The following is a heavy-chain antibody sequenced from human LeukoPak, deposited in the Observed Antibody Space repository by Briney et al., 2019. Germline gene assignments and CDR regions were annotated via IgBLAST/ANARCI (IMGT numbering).Heavy chain of an antibody. Sequence: ASVKVSCKASGYTFTSYAMHWVRQAPGQRLEWMGWINAGNGNTKYSQKFQGRVTITRDTSASTAYMELSSLRSEDTAVYYCARDRPLLTMVRGVIISRGYYGMDVWGQGTTVTVSS. V-gene: IGHV1-3*01. CDR2: INAGNGNT. D-gene: IGHD3-10*01. CDR1: GYTFTSYA. CDR3: ARDRPLLTMVRGVIISRGYYGMDV. J-gene: IGHJ6*02.